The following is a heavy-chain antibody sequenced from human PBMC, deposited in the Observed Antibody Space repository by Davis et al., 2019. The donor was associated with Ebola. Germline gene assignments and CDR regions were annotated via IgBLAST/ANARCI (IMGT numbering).Heavy chain of an antibody. D-gene: IGHD6-25*01. CDR3: AITNQAAADNWFDP. Sequence: GESLKISCAASGFTFSSYAMSWVRQAPGKGLEWVSAISGSGGSTYYADSVKGRFTISRDNSKNTLYLQMNSLRAEDTAVYYCAITNQAAADNWFDPWGQGTLVTVSS. CDR1: GFTFSSYA. V-gene: IGHV3-23*01. J-gene: IGHJ5*02. CDR2: ISGSGGST.